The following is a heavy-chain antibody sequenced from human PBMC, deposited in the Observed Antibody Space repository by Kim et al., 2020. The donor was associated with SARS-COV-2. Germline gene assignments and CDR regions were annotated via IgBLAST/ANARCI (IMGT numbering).Heavy chain of an antibody. CDR3: ARECSGGSCYSGSYTLPYFDY. CDR1: GGSVSSGSYY. Sequence: SETLSLTCTVSGGSVSSGSYYWSWIRQPPGKGLEWIGYIYYSGSTNYNPSLKSRVTISVDTSKNQFSLKLSSVTAADTAVYYCARECSGGSCYSGSYTLPYFDYWGQGTLVTVSS. V-gene: IGHV4-61*01. D-gene: IGHD2-15*01. J-gene: IGHJ4*02. CDR2: IYYSGST.